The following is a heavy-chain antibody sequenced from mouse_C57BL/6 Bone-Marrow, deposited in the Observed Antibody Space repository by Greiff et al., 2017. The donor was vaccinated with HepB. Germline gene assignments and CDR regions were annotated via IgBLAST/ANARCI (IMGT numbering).Heavy chain of an antibody. V-gene: IGHV5-17*01. J-gene: IGHJ2*01. Sequence: DVQLVESGGGLVKPGGSLKLSCAASGFTFSDYGMHWVRQAPEKGLEWVAYISSGSSTIYYADTVKGRFTISRDNAKNTLFLQLTSLRSEDTAMYYCARRDDGGFDYWGQGTTLTVSS. CDR2: ISSGSSTI. CDR3: ARRDDGGFDY. D-gene: IGHD2-3*01. CDR1: GFTFSDYG.